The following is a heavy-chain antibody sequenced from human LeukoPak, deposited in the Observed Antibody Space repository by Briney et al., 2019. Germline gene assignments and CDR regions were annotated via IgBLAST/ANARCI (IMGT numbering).Heavy chain of an antibody. V-gene: IGHV1-46*01. CDR2: INPSGGST. CDR1: GYTFTSYY. D-gene: IGHD1-26*01. J-gene: IGHJ4*02. Sequence: ASVKVSCKASGYTFTSYYMHWVRQAPGQGLEWMGIINPSGGSTSYAQKFQGRVTMTRDTSTSTVYMELSSPRSEDTAVYYCARDSSVVGATDYWGQGTLVTVSS. CDR3: ARDSSVVGATDY.